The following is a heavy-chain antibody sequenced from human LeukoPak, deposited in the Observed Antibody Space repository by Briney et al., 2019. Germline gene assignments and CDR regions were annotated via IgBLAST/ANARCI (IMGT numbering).Heavy chain of an antibody. CDR2: ISSSSSYI. V-gene: IGHV3-21*01. Sequence: GGSLRLSCAASGFTFSSYSMNWVRQAPGKGLEWVSSISSSSSYIYYADSVKGRFTISRDNAKNSLYLQMNRLRAEDTAVYYCARASGETYYDIFTGYYPHFDYWGQGTLVTVSS. D-gene: IGHD3-9*01. CDR1: GFTFSSYS. J-gene: IGHJ4*02. CDR3: ARASGETYYDIFTGYYPHFDY.